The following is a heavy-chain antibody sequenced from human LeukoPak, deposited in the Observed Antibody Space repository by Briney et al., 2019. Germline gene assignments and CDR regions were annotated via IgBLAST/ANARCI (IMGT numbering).Heavy chain of an antibody. V-gene: IGHV3-9*01. D-gene: IGHD6-19*01. CDR1: GFIVTGHG. J-gene: IGHJ4*02. Sequence: GGSLRLSCLASGFIVTGHGMHWVRQAPGKGLEWVSGISWNSGSIGYADSVKGRFTISRDNAKNSLYLQMNSLRAEDTALYYCAKAARDWKYSSGWTPFDYWGQGTLVTVSS. CDR2: ISWNSGSI. CDR3: AKAARDWKYSSGWTPFDY.